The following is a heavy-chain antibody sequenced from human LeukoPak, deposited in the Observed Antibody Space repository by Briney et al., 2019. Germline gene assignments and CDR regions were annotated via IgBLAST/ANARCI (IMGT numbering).Heavy chain of an antibody. J-gene: IGHJ6*02. D-gene: IGHD3-10*01. CDR3: ARDRFPMVRGVNYYYGMDV. CDR1: GYTFTGYY. CDR2: INPNSGGT. Sequence: ASVKVSCKASGYTFTGYYMHWVRQAPGQGLEWMGWINPNSGGTNYAQKFQGRVTMTRDTSISTAYMELSRLRSDDTAVYYCARDRFPMVRGVNYYYGMDVRGQGTTVTVSS. V-gene: IGHV1-2*02.